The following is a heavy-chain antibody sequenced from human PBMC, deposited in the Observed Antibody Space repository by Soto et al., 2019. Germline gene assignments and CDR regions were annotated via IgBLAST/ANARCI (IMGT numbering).Heavy chain of an antibody. CDR2: MNPTNGNA. CDR1: GYNFPSFN. CDR3: ARAVGIAVTGLDL. Sequence: QERLVQSGAELRRPGASVKISCRASGYNFPSFNVNWVRQASGQGPEWLGWMNPTNGNAAFARDFQGRVTMTRDLSTDTAYLELCGLSSGDTAIYYCARAVGIAVTGLDLWGPVTVVTVS. D-gene: IGHD6-19*01. J-gene: IGHJ5*02. V-gene: IGHV1-8*01.